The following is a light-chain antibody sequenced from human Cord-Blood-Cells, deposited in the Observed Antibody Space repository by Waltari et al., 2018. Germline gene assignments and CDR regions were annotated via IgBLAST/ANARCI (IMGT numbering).Light chain of an antibody. V-gene: IGKV1D-8*01. J-gene: IGKJ4*01. CDR2: AAS. Sequence: VFWMTQSPSLLSASTGDRVTISCRMSQSISSYLTWYQQKPGKAPELLIYAASTLQSGVPTRFSGSGSGTDFILTISCLQSEDFATYYCQQYYSFPLTFGGGTKVEIK. CDR1: QSISSY. CDR3: QQYYSFPLT.